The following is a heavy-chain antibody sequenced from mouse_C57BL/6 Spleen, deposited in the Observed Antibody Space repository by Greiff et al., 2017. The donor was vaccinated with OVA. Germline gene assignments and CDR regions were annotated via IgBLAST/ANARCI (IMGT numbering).Heavy chain of an antibody. V-gene: IGHV1-69*01. D-gene: IGHD1-1*01. CDR3: ARSGTAGYFDV. CDR2: IDPSDSYT. Sequence: VQLQQPGAELVMPGASVKLSCKASGYTFTSYWMHWVKQRPGQGLEWIGEIDPSDSYTNYNQKFKGKSTLTVDKSSSTAYMQLSSLTSEDSAVYYCARSGTAGYFDVWGTGTTGTVSA. CDR1: GYTFTSYW. J-gene: IGHJ1*03.